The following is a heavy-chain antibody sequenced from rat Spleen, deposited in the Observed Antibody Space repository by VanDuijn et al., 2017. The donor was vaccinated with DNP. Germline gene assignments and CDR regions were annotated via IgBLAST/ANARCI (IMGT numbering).Heavy chain of an antibody. CDR3: AVQLGVFDY. D-gene: IGHD5-1*01. CDR2: INSAGST. CDR1: GLSITNNFK. J-gene: IGHJ2*01. Sequence: EVLLQESGPGLVKPSQSLSLTCSVTGLSITNNFKWTWIRKFPGNTLEWMGYINSAGSTDYNPSLKSRISITRDTSKNQFFLQVNSVTTEDTATYYCAVQLGVFDYWGQGVMVTVSS. V-gene: IGHV3-3*01.